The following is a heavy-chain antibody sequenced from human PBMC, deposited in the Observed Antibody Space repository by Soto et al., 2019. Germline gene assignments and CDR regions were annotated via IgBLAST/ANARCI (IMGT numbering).Heavy chain of an antibody. CDR1: GGSISSYY. Sequence: SETLSLTCTVSGGSISSYYWSWIRQPAGKGLEWIGRIYTSGSTNYNPSLKSRVTMSVDTSKNQFSLKLSSVTAADTAVYYCAREDIVVVVAAKLYYYYGMDVWGQGATVTVSS. J-gene: IGHJ6*02. CDR3: AREDIVVVVAAKLYYYYGMDV. D-gene: IGHD2-15*01. CDR2: IYTSGST. V-gene: IGHV4-4*07.